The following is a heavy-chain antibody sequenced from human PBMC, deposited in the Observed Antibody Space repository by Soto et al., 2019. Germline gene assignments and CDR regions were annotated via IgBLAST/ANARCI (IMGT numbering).Heavy chain of an antibody. J-gene: IGHJ4*02. V-gene: IGHV4-59*01. Sequence: SETLSLTCTVSGGSISSYYWSWIRQPPGKGLEWIGYIYYSGSTNYNPSLKSRVTISVDTSKNQFSLKLSSVTAADTAVYYWGRPAPKFCGGGSSPAASHFDYWGQGTLVTVSS. CDR2: IYYSGST. D-gene: IGHD2-15*01. CDR1: GGSISSYY. CDR3: GRPAPKFCGGGSSPAASHFDY.